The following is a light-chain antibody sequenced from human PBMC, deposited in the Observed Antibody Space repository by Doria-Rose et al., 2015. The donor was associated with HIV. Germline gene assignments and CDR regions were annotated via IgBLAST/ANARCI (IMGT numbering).Light chain of an antibody. CDR2: DGS. CDR3: HQYGTSWT. CDR1: QSSSSTY. J-gene: IGKJ1*01. V-gene: IGKV3-20*01. Sequence: EIVMTQSPGTLSLSPGERATLSCRASQSSSSTYLAWYQQKPGQAPSLLIYDGSTRATDIPDRFSASGSGTDFTLTINRLEPEDFALYYCHQYGTSWTFGQGTKVEI.